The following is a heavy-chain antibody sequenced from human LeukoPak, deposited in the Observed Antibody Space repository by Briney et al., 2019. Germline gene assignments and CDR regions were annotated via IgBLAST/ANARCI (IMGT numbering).Heavy chain of an antibody. CDR1: GGSFSGYY. J-gene: IGHJ6*04. V-gene: IGHV4-34*01. CDR3: ASLRRIPMDV. Sequence: PETLSLTCAVYGGSFSGYYWSWIRQPPGKGLEWIGEINHSGSTNYNPSLKSRVTISVDTSKNQFSLKLSSVTAADTAVYYCASLRRIPMDVWGKGTTVTVSS. CDR2: INHSGST.